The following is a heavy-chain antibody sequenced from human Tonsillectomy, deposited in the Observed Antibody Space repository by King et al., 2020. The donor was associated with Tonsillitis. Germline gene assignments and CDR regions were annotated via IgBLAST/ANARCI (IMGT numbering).Heavy chain of an antibody. V-gene: IGHV3-30*02. J-gene: IGHJ4*02. CDR1: GFTFSNYG. Sequence: VQLVESGGGVVQPGGSLRLSCAASGFTFSNYGMHWVRQAPGKGLEWVAFIRYDGDNKYYADSVKGRFTISRDNSKNTLYLQMNSLRAEDTAVYYGAKFCAKDWRLPDAIDYWGQGTLVTVSS. CDR2: IRYDGDNK. D-gene: IGHD2-2*02. CDR3: AKFCAKDWRLPDAIDY.